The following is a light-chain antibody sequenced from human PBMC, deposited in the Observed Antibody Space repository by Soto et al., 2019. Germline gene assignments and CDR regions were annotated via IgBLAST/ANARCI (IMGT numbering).Light chain of an antibody. V-gene: IGKV3-15*01. J-gene: IGKJ1*01. Sequence: EIVMTQSPATLSVSPGERATLSCRASQSVSTSLAWYQQKPGQAPRLLISGASNRATGVPARFSGSGSETEFTLTNSSLQSEDFAVYYCQQYNNWWTFGQGTKVEIK. CDR1: QSVSTS. CDR3: QQYNNWWT. CDR2: GAS.